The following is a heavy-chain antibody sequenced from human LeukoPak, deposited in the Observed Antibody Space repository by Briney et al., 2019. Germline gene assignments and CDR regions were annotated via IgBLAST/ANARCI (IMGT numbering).Heavy chain of an antibody. Sequence: KPSETLSLTCTVSGGSISSYYWSWIRQPAGKGLEWIGRIYTSGSTNYNPSLKSRVTMSVDTSKNQFSLKLSSVTAADTAVYYCARATYDGYYYYYMDVWVKGTTVTVSS. D-gene: IGHD3-22*01. CDR1: GGSISSYY. J-gene: IGHJ6*03. CDR2: IYTSGST. CDR3: ARATYDGYYYYYMDV. V-gene: IGHV4-4*07.